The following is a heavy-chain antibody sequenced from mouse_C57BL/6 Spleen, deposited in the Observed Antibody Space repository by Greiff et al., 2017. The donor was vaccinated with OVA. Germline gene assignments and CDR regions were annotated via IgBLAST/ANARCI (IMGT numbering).Heavy chain of an antibody. CDR2: IDPTSGGT. J-gene: IGHJ3*01. CDR1: GYTFTSYW. Sequence: QVQLQQSGAELVKPGASVKLSCKASGYTFTSYWMHWVQQRPGRGLEWIGRIDPTSGGTKYNEKFKSKATLTVDKPSSTAYMQLSSLTAEDSAVDYCARSGGRRAWFAYWGKGTLVTVSA. CDR3: ARSGGRRAWFAY. D-gene: IGHD1-1*01. V-gene: IGHV1-72*01.